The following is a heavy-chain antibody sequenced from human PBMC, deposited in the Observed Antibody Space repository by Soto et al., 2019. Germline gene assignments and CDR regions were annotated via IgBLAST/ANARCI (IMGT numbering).Heavy chain of an antibody. CDR2: INAGNWNT. D-gene: IGHD7-27*01. V-gene: IGHV1-3*01. J-gene: IGHJ6*02. Sequence: ASVKVSCKASGYTFTNFAITWVRQATGQRLEWMGWINAGNWNTKYSQKFQGRVTITVDEPTSTAYMELSSLRSEDTAVYYCASQLTGDYYYYGMDVWGQGTTVTVSS. CDR3: ASQLTGDYYYYGMDV. CDR1: GYTFTNFA.